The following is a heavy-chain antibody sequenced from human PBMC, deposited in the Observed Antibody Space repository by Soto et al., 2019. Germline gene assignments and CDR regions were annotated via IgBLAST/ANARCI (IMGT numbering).Heavy chain of an antibody. Sequence: EVQLVESGGGLVKPGGSLRLSCAASGFTVSNVWMTWVRQTAGKGLEWVGHIKREADGGTTEYAAPVKGRFTMSRDDSRTTLDLQMTILKTVDTAVDYCATEVIYYDSGGYWTVVGDSLDIWGQGTMVTVSS. CDR1: GFTVSNVW. CDR3: ATEVIYYDSGGYWTVVGDSLDI. V-gene: IGHV3-15*01. D-gene: IGHD3-22*01. J-gene: IGHJ3*02. CDR2: IKREADGGTT.